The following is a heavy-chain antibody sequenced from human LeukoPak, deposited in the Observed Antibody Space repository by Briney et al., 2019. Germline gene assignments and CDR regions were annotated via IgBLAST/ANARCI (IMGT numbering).Heavy chain of an antibody. D-gene: IGHD5-18*01. Sequence: GGSLRLSCAASGFTFSSYSMNCVRHAPGRGVEWVSSISSSSSYIYYADSVKGRFTISRDNAKNSLYLQMNSLRAEDTAVYYCARSDTPLSAFDIWGQGTMVTVSS. CDR1: GFTFSSYS. J-gene: IGHJ3*02. CDR2: ISSSSSYI. CDR3: ARSDTPLSAFDI. V-gene: IGHV3-21*01.